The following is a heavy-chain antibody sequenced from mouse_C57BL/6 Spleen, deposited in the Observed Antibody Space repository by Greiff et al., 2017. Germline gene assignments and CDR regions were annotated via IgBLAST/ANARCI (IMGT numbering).Heavy chain of an antibody. CDR1: GFTFSSYA. V-gene: IGHV5-9-1*02. J-gene: IGHJ3*01. Sequence: EVQLVESGEGLVKPGGSLKLSCAASGFTFSSYAMSWVRQTPEKRLEWVAYISSGGDYIYYADTVKGRFTISRDNARNTLYLQMSSLKSEDTAMYYCTRDRNDGYYLTWFAYWGQGTLVTVSA. CDR3: TRDRNDGYYLTWFAY. D-gene: IGHD2-3*01. CDR2: ISSGGDYI.